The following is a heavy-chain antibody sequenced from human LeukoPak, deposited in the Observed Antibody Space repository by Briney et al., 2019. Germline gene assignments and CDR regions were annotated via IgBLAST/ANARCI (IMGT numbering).Heavy chain of an antibody. CDR1: GYTFTDYN. J-gene: IGHJ4*02. Sequence: GASVKVSCKPSGYTFTDYNIHWVRQAPGQGLEWMGRINGNNGGTNYGQKFQGRVTLTRDSSISTAYMELSRLRSDDTAVYYCARGNNYGYDSWGQGTLVTVSS. D-gene: IGHD5-18*01. CDR3: ARGNNYGYDS. CDR2: INGNNGGT. V-gene: IGHV1-2*06.